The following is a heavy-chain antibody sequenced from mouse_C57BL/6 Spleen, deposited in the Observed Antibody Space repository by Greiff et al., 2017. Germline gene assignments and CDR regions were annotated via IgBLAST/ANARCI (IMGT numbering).Heavy chain of an antibody. D-gene: IGHD2-4*01. V-gene: IGHV1-9*01. CDR2: ILPGSGST. CDR3: ARGIYYDYDDAMDY. CDR1: GYTFTGYW. Sequence: QVQLKQSGAELMKPGASVKLSCKATGYTFTGYWIAWVKQRPGHGLEWIGEILPGSGSTNYNEKFKGKATFTADTYSNTAYMQLSSLTTEDSAIYYCARGIYYDYDDAMDYWGQGTSVTVSS. J-gene: IGHJ4*01.